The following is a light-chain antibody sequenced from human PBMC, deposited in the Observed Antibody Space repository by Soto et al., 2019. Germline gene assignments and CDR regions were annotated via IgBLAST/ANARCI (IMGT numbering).Light chain of an antibody. V-gene: IGLV1-40*01. J-gene: IGLJ3*02. Sequence: QSVLTQPPSVSGAPGQRVTISCTGSSSNIGAIYDVHWYQQLPGTAPKLLIYGNSNRPSGVPDRFSGSKSGTSASLAITGLQGEDAADYYCQSYDSSLSGWVFGGGTQLTVL. CDR1: SSNIGAIYD. CDR3: QSYDSSLSGWV. CDR2: GNS.